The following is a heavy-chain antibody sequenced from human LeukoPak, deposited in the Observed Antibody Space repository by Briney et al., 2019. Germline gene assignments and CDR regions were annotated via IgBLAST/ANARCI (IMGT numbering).Heavy chain of an antibody. D-gene: IGHD4-17*01. Sequence: GGSLRLSCAASGFTFRSYWMIWVRQAPGKGLEWVANIKQDGSEKYYVDSVKGRFTISRDNAKNSLYLQMNSLRAEDTAVYYCARDGDYVRRGYGMDVWGQGTTVTASS. CDR2: IKQDGSEK. CDR3: ARDGDYVRRGYGMDV. CDR1: GFTFRSYW. J-gene: IGHJ6*02. V-gene: IGHV3-7*01.